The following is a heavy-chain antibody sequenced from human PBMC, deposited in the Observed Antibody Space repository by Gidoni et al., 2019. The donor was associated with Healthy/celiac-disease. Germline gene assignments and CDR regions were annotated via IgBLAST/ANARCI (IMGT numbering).Heavy chain of an antibody. Sequence: EVQLLESGGGLVQPGGSLRLSCAASGFTFSRYALSWVRQAPGKGLEWVSAMSGSGGSTYYADSVKGRFTISRDNSKNTLYLQMNSLRAEDTAVYYCAKDRGDIVVVVAATGCDYWGQGTLVTVSS. J-gene: IGHJ4*02. CDR3: AKDRGDIVVVVAATGCDY. CDR2: MSGSGGST. V-gene: IGHV3-23*01. CDR1: GFTFSRYA. D-gene: IGHD2-15*01.